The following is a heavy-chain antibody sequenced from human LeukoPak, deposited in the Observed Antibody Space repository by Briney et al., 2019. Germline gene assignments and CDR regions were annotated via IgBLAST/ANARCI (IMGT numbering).Heavy chain of an antibody. V-gene: IGHV4-39*01. CDR1: GGSINRRSYY. CDR2: IYYGGST. Sequence: SETLSLTCTVSGGSINRRSYYWGWIRQPPGKGLEWIGSIYYGGSTYYAPSLKSRVTISVDTSKNQFSLKLSSVTAADTAVYYCARHEAYCSSTTCYHPYNWFDPWGQGTLVTVSS. CDR3: ARHEAYCSSTTCYHPYNWFDP. J-gene: IGHJ5*02. D-gene: IGHD2-2*01.